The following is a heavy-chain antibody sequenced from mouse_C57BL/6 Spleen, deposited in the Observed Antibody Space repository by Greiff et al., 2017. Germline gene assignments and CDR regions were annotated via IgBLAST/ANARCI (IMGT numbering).Heavy chain of an antibody. V-gene: IGHV3-6*01. J-gene: IGHJ3*01. Sequence: EVKLMESGPGLVKPSQSLSLTCSVTGYSITSGYYWNWIRQFPGNKLEWMGYISYDGSNNYNPSLKNRISITRDTSKNQFFLKLNSVTTEDTATYYCAGYLLWLFAYWGQGTLVTVSA. CDR3: AGYLLWLFAY. CDR2: ISYDGSN. D-gene: IGHD2-1*01. CDR1: GYSITSGYY.